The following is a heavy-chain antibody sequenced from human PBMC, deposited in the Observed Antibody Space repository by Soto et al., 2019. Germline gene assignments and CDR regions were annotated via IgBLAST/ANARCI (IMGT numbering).Heavy chain of an antibody. CDR2: VYYNGNT. CDR1: GFSFNYNH. V-gene: IGHV3-53*01. D-gene: IGHD2-21*02. J-gene: IGHJ4*02. CDR3: ATGVGTAKSGY. Sequence: VQLVESGGDLIQPGGSLRLSCAASGFSFNYNHMTWVRQAPGRGPEWVSTVYYNGNTYHADSVKGRFTISRDTSKNMLYLQMSILSAEDTAVYYCATGVGTAKSGYWGQGTLVTVSS.